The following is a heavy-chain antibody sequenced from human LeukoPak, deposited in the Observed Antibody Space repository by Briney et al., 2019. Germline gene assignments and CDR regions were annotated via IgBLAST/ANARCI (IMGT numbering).Heavy chain of an antibody. CDR1: GFTFSSYW. Sequence: GGSLRLSCVASGFTFSSYWMSWVRQAPGKGLEWVANIKQDGSEKYYVDSVKGRFTISRDNAKNSLYLQMNSLRAEDTAVYYCAREDDSSGYYYVWYYYYYMDVWGKGTTVTVSS. J-gene: IGHJ6*03. D-gene: IGHD3-22*01. CDR2: IKQDGSEK. V-gene: IGHV3-7*01. CDR3: AREDDSSGYYYVWYYYYYMDV.